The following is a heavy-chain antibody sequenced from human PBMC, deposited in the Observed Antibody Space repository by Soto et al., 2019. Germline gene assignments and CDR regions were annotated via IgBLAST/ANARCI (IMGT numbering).Heavy chain of an antibody. CDR2: LSDSGGSI. CDR1: GFTFSRHA. V-gene: IGHV3-23*01. J-gene: IGHJ4*02. D-gene: IGHD6-13*01. Sequence: GGSLRLSCTASGFTFSRHAMTWVRQAPGKGLEWVSGLSDSGGSIYYADSVKGRFTISRDNSMNTLYLQMNTLGAEDTAIYYCAKVSSSWYAGFFDLWGQGTLVTVSS. CDR3: AKVSSSWYAGFFDL.